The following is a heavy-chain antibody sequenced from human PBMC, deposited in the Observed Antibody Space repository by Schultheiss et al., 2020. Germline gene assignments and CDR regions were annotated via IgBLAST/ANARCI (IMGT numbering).Heavy chain of an antibody. CDR1: GFTFSSYA. V-gene: IGHV3-23*01. CDR3: ARGVGYSSSWTLPDY. Sequence: GGSLRLSCAASGFTFSSYAMSWVRQAPGKGLEWVSAISGSGGSTYYADSVKGRFTISRDNSKNTLYLQMNSLRAEDTAVYYGARGVGYSSSWTLPDYWGQGTLVTVSS. D-gene: IGHD6-13*01. J-gene: IGHJ4*02. CDR2: ISGSGGST.